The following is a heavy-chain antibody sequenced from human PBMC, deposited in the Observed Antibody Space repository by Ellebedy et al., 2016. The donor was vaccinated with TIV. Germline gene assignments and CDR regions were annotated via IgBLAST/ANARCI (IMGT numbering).Heavy chain of an antibody. J-gene: IGHJ4*02. Sequence: PGGSLRLSCAASGFTFRNYAATWVRQAPGKGLEWVSTISGSGVSTYSADSVKGRFTISRDNSKNTLYLQMSSLRAEDTAIYYCAKVGSGDLLTGYYDSFDYWGQGTLVTVSS. CDR3: AKVGSGDLLTGYYDSFDY. CDR2: ISGSGVST. CDR1: GFTFRNYA. V-gene: IGHV3-23*01. D-gene: IGHD3-9*01.